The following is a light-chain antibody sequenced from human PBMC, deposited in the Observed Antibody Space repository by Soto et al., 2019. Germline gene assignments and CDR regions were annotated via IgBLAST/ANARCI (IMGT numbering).Light chain of an antibody. J-gene: IGKJ2*01. CDR3: QQYESSPYT. Sequence: EIVLTQSPGTLSLSPGERATLSCRASQSVRTRYLAWYQQKPGQAPRLLLYDETSRATGIPDRFSGSGSGTDFTLTINRLEPEDFALYYCQQYESSPYTFGQGTKLEIK. CDR1: QSVRTRY. CDR2: DET. V-gene: IGKV3-20*01.